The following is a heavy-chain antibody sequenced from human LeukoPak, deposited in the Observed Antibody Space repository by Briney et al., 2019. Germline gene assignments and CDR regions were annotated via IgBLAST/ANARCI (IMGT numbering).Heavy chain of an antibody. CDR1: GFTVSSNY. CDR2: IYSGGST. V-gene: IGHV3-66*01. CDR3: ARGVADYYDSSGYQN. D-gene: IGHD3-22*01. J-gene: IGHJ4*02. Sequence: GGSLRLSCAASGFTVSSNYMSWVRQAPGKGLEWVSVIYSGGSTYYADSVKGRFTISRDNSKNTLYLQMNSLRAEDTAMYYCARGVADYYDSSGYQNWGQGTLVTVSS.